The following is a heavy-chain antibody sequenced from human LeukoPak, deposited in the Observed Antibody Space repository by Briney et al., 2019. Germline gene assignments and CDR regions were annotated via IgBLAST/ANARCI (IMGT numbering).Heavy chain of an antibody. CDR1: GFTFSSYA. Sequence: GGSLRLSCAASGFTFSSYAMSWVRQAPGKGLEWVSVISGGGGSTSYADSVKGRFTISRDNSKNALYLQMNSLRAEDTALYYCAKDRLSTPTAPRFDPWGQGTQVTVSS. D-gene: IGHD4-23*01. CDR2: ISGGGGST. CDR3: AKDRLSTPTAPRFDP. V-gene: IGHV3-23*01. J-gene: IGHJ5*02.